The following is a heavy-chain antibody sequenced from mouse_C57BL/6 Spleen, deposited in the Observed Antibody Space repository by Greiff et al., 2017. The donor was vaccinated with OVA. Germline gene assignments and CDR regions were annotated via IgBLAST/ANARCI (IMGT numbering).Heavy chain of an antibody. J-gene: IGHJ3*01. D-gene: IGHD2-3*01. CDR3: ANDGYYSAWFAY. Sequence: VQLQQSGPELVQPGASVKISCKASGYSFTSYYIHWVKQRPGQGLEWIGWISPGSGNTKYNEQFKGKATLTAYTSSSTAYMQLSILTSVDSAVYYCANDGYYSAWFAYWGQGTLVTVSA. V-gene: IGHV1-66*01. CDR2: ISPGSGNT. CDR1: GYSFTSYY.